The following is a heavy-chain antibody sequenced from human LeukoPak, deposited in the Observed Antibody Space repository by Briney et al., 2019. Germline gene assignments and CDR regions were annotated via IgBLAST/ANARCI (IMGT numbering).Heavy chain of an antibody. CDR2: INHSGST. CDR3: ARHVAVAHWFDP. D-gene: IGHD6-19*01. Sequence: KPSETLSLTCAVYGGSFSGYYWSWIRQPPGKGLEWIGEINHSGSTNYNPSLKSRVTISVDTSKNQFSLKLSSVTAADTAVYYCARHVAVAHWFDPWGQGTLVTVSS. V-gene: IGHV4-34*01. J-gene: IGHJ5*02. CDR1: GGSFSGYY.